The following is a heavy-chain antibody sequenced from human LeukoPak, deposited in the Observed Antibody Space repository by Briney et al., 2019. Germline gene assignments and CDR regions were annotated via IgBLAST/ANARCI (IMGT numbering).Heavy chain of an antibody. Sequence: SETQSLTCTVSGGSISRYYWSWIRQPPGKGLEWIGYMSSSGSTNYNPSLKSRVTISVDTSKNQFSLRLSSVTAADTAVYYCARLGPYGDDTYYMDVWGKGTTVTVSS. J-gene: IGHJ6*03. CDR3: ARLGPYGDDTYYMDV. D-gene: IGHD4-17*01. CDR1: GGSISRYY. V-gene: IGHV4-4*09. CDR2: MSSSGST.